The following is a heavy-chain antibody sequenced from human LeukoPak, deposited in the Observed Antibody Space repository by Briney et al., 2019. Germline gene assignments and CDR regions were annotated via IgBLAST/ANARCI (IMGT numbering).Heavy chain of an antibody. CDR1: GVSVSSGGYY. Sequence: SETLSLTCTVSGVSVSSGGYYWSWIRQPPGKGLEWIGYIYYSGTTNYNPPLKCRVTISVDTSKNQFSLKLSSVPAADTAVYYCARIVRGDDAFDIWGQGTMVTVSS. D-gene: IGHD1-26*01. CDR3: ARIVRGDDAFDI. J-gene: IGHJ3*02. V-gene: IGHV4-61*08. CDR2: IYYSGTT.